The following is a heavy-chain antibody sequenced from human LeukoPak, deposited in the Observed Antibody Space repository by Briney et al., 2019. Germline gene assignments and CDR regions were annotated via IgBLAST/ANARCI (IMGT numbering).Heavy chain of an antibody. CDR3: ARMFSYSGLAGSDY. Sequence: SETLSLTCTVSGGSISSSSYYWGWIRQPPGKGLEWIGIIFYTGSTYYSPSLKSRLTISVDTSKTQFSLKLSSVTAADTAVYYCARMFSYSGLAGSDYSGQGTLVTVSS. V-gene: IGHV4-39*01. CDR1: GGSISSSSYY. D-gene: IGHD6-6*01. J-gene: IGHJ4*02. CDR2: IFYTGST.